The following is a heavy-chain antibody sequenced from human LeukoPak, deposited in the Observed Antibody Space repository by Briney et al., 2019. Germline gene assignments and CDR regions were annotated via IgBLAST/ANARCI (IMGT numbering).Heavy chain of an antibody. J-gene: IGHJ5*02. Sequence: SETLSLTCTVSGGSISSYYWSWIRQPPGKGLEWIGYIYYSGSTNYNPSLKSRVTISVDTSKNQFSLKLSSVTAADTAVYYCARDTSFFAGWFDPWGQGTLVTVSS. CDR1: GGSISSYY. CDR3: ARDTSFFAGWFDP. V-gene: IGHV4-59*01. CDR2: IYYSGST. D-gene: IGHD2-2*01.